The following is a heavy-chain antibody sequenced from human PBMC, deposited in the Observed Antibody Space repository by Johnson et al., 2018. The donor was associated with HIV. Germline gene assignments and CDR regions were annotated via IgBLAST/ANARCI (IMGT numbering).Heavy chain of an antibody. CDR2: IYSGGTT. V-gene: IGHV3-66*01. CDR1: GFTVSSNH. CDR3: ARDRSKLLYPFDAFDI. J-gene: IGHJ3*02. D-gene: IGHD2-21*02. Sequence: VQLVESGGGLVQPGGSLRLSCAASGFTVSSNHMSWVRQAPGKGLEWVSFIYSGGTTYYADSVKGRFTISRDNAKNSLYLQMNSLRAEDTAVFYCARDRSKLLYPFDAFDIWGQGTMVTVSS.